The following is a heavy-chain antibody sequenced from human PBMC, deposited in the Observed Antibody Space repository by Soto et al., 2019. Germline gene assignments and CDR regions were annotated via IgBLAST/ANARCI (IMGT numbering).Heavy chain of an antibody. CDR2: IYYSGST. D-gene: IGHD5-12*01. J-gene: IGHJ6*02. Sequence: SETLSLTCTVSGGSISSYYWSWIRQPPGKGLEWIGYIYYSGSTNYNPSLKSRVTISVDTSKNQFSLKLSSVTAADTAVYYCARHGSIVATIERIGYYYGMDVWGQGTTVTVSS. CDR1: GGSISSYY. CDR3: ARHGSIVATIERIGYYYGMDV. V-gene: IGHV4-59*08.